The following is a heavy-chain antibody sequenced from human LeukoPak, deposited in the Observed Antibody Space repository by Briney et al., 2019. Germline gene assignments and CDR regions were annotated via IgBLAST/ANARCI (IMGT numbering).Heavy chain of an antibody. V-gene: IGHV3-11*04. J-gene: IGHJ3*02. CDR3: ARTLWPYDAFDI. CDR2: ISGSDDSI. Sequence: GGSLRLSCAASGFTFSGYYMGWIRQAPGKGLEWLSYISGSDDSIYYADSVKGRFTISRDNAKNSLYLQMHSLRAEDTAVYYCARTLWPYDAFDIWGQGTMVTVSS. CDR1: GFTFSGYY. D-gene: IGHD2-21*01.